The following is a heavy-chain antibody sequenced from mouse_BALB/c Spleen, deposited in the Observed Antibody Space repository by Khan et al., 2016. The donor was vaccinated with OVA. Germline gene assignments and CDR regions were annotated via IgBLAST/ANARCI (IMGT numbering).Heavy chain of an antibody. Sequence: QVQLKQSGPGLVQPSQSLSITCTVSGFSLTNYGVHWVRQSPGKGLEWLGLIRSGGSTDYNAAFISRLSISKDNSKSQVFFRMNSLQANDTTIYYCARNYDYDEGLAYWGQGTLVTVSA. D-gene: IGHD2-4*01. J-gene: IGHJ3*01. CDR1: GFSLTNYG. V-gene: IGHV2-2*02. CDR3: ARNYDYDEGLAY. CDR2: IRSGGST.